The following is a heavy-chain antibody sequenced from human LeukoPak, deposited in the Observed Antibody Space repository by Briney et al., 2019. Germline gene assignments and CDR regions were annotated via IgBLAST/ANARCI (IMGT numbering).Heavy chain of an antibody. CDR1: GYTFTSYA. V-gene: IGHV1-3*01. J-gene: IGHJ4*02. CDR2: INAGNGNT. Sequence: ASVKVSCKASGYTFTSYAMHWVRQAPGRRLEWMGWINAGNGNTKYSQKFQGRVTITRDTSASTAYMELSSLRSEDTAVYYCARNTVTQIRGLYYLDYWGQGTLVTVSS. CDR3: ARNTVTQIRGLYYLDY. D-gene: IGHD4-17*01.